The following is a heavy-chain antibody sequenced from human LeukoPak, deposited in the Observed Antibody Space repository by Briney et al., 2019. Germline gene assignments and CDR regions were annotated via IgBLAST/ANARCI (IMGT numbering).Heavy chain of an antibody. Sequence: GGSLRLSCAASGFTFSSYEMNWVRQAPGKGLEWVAFIRYDGSNKYYADTVKGRFTISRDNPKNVLYLQMNSLRVEDTAVYYCVRDLEGSLLDGPTLDFWGQGSLVTVSS. D-gene: IGHD3-10*01. CDR1: GFTFSSYE. CDR2: IRYDGSNK. CDR3: VRDLEGSLLDGPTLDF. V-gene: IGHV3-30*02. J-gene: IGHJ4*02.